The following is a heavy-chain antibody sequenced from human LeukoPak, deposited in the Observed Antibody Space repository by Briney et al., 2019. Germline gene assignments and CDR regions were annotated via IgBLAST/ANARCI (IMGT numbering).Heavy chain of an antibody. J-gene: IGHJ5*02. CDR3: ARSGTTYCSSTSCPLPLYNWFDP. CDR2: ISSSSSYI. D-gene: IGHD2-2*01. V-gene: IGHV3-21*01. Sequence: PGGSLRLSCAASGFTFSSYSMNWVRQAPGKGLEWVSSISSSSSYIYYADSVKGRFTISRDNAKNSLYLQMHSLRAEDTAVYYCARSGTTYCSSTSCPLPLYNWFDPWGQGTLVTVSS. CDR1: GFTFSSYS.